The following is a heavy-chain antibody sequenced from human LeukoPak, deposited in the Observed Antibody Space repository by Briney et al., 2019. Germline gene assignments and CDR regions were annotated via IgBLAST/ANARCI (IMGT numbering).Heavy chain of an antibody. Sequence: PSETLSLTCTVSGGSISSYYWSWIRQPPGKGLEWIGETNHSGSTNYNPSLKSRVTISVDTSKNQFSLKLSSVTAADTAVYYCARRRWIQLWSWYYFDYWGQGTLVTVSS. D-gene: IGHD5-18*01. CDR3: ARRRWIQLWSWYYFDY. V-gene: IGHV4-34*01. CDR2: TNHSGST. J-gene: IGHJ4*02. CDR1: GGSISSYY.